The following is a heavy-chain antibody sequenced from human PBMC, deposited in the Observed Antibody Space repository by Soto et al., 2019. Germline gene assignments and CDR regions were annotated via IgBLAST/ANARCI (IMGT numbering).Heavy chain of an antibody. V-gene: IGHV4-61*01. J-gene: IGHJ5*02. CDR1: GGSVSSGSYY. CDR3: ARYEYNWNDVNWFDP. D-gene: IGHD1-1*01. CDR2: IYYSGST. Sequence: SETLSLTCTVSGGSVSSGSYYWSWIRQPPGKGLEWIGYIYYSGSTNYNPSLKSRVTISVDTSKNQFSLKLSSVTAADTAVYYCARYEYNWNDVNWFDPWGQGTLVTVSS.